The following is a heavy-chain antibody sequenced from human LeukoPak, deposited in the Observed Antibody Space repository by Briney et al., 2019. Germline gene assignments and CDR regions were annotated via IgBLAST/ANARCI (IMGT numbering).Heavy chain of an antibody. CDR1: GGSISSYY. CDR3: AREEQLADYFDY. CDR2: IYYSGST. J-gene: IGHJ4*02. V-gene: IGHV4-59*01. D-gene: IGHD6-13*01. Sequence: SETLSLTCTVAGGSISSYYWSWIRQPPGKGLEWIGYIYYSGSTNYNPSLKSRVTISVDTSKNQFSLKLSSVTAADTAVYYRAREEQLADYFDYWGQGTLVTVSS.